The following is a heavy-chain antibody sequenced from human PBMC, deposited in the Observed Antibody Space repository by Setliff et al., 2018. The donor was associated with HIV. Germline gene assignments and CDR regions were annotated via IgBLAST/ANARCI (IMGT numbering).Heavy chain of an antibody. CDR2: ISTYTDKV. V-gene: IGHV1-18*01. Sequence: ASVKVSCKASGYTFSNYGINWVRQAPGQGLEWMGWISTYTDKVKYAQSFQDRVAMTTETATSTAYMEMRSLRSDDTAVYSCARVPYRSAWFSGGHDAFDIRGQGTMVTVSS. J-gene: IGHJ3*02. D-gene: IGHD6-19*01. CDR3: ARVPYRSAWFSGGHDAFDI. CDR1: GYTFSNYG.